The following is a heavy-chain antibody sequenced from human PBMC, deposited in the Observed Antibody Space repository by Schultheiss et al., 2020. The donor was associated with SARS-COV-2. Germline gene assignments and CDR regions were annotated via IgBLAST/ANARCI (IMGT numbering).Heavy chain of an antibody. Sequence: SETLSLTCAVSGGSISSSNWWSWVRQPPGKGLEWIGEIDHSGSTNYNPSLKSRVTISVDKSKNQFSLKLSSVTAADTAVYYCARDRFLVDYGDHYYYYGMDVWGQGTTVTVSS. V-gene: IGHV4-4*02. J-gene: IGHJ6*02. CDR3: ARDRFLVDYGDHYYYYGMDV. CDR2: IDHSGST. CDR1: GGSISSSNW. D-gene: IGHD4-17*01.